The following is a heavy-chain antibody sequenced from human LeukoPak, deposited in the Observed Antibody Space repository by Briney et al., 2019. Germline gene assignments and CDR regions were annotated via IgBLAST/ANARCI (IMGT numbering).Heavy chain of an antibody. CDR3: ARAIYKGYCSSTSCLVGSFDY. Sequence: SVKVSCKASGGTFSSYAISWVRQAPGQGLEWMGGIIPIFGTANYAQKFQGRVTITADESTSTAYMELSSLRSEDTAVYYCARAIYKGYCSSTSCLVGSFDYWGQGILVTVSS. V-gene: IGHV1-69*13. CDR1: GGTFSSYA. CDR2: IIPIFGTA. D-gene: IGHD2-2*01. J-gene: IGHJ4*02.